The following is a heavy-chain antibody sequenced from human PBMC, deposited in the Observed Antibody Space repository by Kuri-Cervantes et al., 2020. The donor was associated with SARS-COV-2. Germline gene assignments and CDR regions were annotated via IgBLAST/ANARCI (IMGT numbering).Heavy chain of an antibody. CDR3: ARARGLSIVVVPAAIGAAYNWFDP. J-gene: IGHJ5*01. CDR1: GGSFSGYY. Sequence: SETLSLTCAVYGGSFSGYYWSWIRQPPGKGLEWIGEINHSGSTNYNPALKSRDTISVDTSKNKFSLKLSSVTAADTAVYYCARARGLSIVVVPAAIGAAYNWFDPWGQGTLVTVSS. V-gene: IGHV4-34*01. D-gene: IGHD2-2*02. CDR2: INHSGST.